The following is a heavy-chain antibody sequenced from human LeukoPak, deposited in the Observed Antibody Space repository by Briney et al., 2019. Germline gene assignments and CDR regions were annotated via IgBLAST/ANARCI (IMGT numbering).Heavy chain of an antibody. CDR1: GASISSTSYY. CDR3: ARGPDYDILADYFDY. V-gene: IGHV4-39*07. J-gene: IGHJ4*02. CDR2: TYYRGTT. Sequence: MSSETLYLTCTVSGASISSTSYYWGWIRQPPGKGLERIGSTYYRGTTYYNPSLKSRITISVDTSKNQFSLKLSSVTAADTAVYYCARGPDYDILADYFDYWGQGTLVTVSS. D-gene: IGHD3-9*01.